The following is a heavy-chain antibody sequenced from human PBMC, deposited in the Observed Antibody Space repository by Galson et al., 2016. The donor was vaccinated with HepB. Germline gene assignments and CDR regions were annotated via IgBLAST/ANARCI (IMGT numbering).Heavy chain of an antibody. CDR2: ISGTDGRT. CDR3: ARGRTTSCNSAFDI. J-gene: IGHJ3*02. D-gene: IGHD2-2*02. Sequence: SLRLSCAASGFTFSSYWLHWVRQAPGKGLEWVSGISGTDGRTLYADSVKGRFTISRDNSKNTLYLQVNSLRVEDTAIYYCARGRTTSCNSAFDIWGQGTMVTVSS. CDR1: GFTFSSYW. V-gene: IGHV3-23*01.